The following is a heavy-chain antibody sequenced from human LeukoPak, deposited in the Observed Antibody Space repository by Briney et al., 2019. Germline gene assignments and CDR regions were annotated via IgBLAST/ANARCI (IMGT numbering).Heavy chain of an antibody. V-gene: IGHV3-7*03. CDR1: GFTFSDFW. CDR2: IKLDGGAK. D-gene: IGHD7-27*01. CDR3: ARGHFNWGVSYFDY. J-gene: IGHJ4*02. Sequence: GGSLRLSCVASGFTFSDFWMTWVRQAPGKGLEWVANIKLDGGAKNYVDSVKGRFTISRDNAESSLFLQMSSLRAEDTAVYYRARGHFNWGVSYFDYWGQGTLVTVSS.